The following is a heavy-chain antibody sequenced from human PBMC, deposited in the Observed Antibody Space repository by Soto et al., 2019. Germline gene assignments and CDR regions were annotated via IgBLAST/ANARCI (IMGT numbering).Heavy chain of an antibody. CDR1: GFTFSSYE. Sequence: PGGSLRLSCAASGFTFSSYEMSWVRQAPGKGLEWVSYISSSGSTIYYADSVKGRFTISRDNAKNSLYLQMNSLRAEDTAVYYCARTQTTEMATIDYWGQGTLVTVSS. J-gene: IGHJ4*02. CDR2: ISSSGSTI. D-gene: IGHD5-12*01. V-gene: IGHV3-48*03. CDR3: ARTQTTEMATIDY.